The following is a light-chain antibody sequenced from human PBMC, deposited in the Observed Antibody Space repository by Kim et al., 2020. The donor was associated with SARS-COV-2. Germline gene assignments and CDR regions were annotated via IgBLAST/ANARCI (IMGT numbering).Light chain of an antibody. CDR2: DVS. V-gene: IGLV2-11*01. CDR3: CSYAGIYTWV. CDR1: SSDVGGYNY. Sequence: QSALPQPRSVSGSPGQSVTISCTGTSSDVGGYNYVSWYQQHPGKAPKLMIYDVSKRPSGVPDRFSGSKSGNTASLTISGLQAEDEADYYCCSYAGIYTWVFGGGTQLTVL. J-gene: IGLJ3*02.